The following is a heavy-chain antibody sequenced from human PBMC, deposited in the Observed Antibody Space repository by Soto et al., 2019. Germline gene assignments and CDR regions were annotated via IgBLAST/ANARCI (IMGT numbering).Heavy chain of an antibody. J-gene: IGHJ6*02. D-gene: IGHD6-19*01. CDR3: AISGQAVAGVYYYYYGMDV. Sequence: QVQLVQSGAEVKKPGASVKVSCKASGYTFTSYYMHWVRQAPGQGLEWMGGIIPIFGTANYAQKFQGRVTITADKSTSTAYMELSSLRSEDTAVYYCAISGQAVAGVYYYYYGMDVWGQGTTVTVSS. CDR2: IIPIFGTA. CDR1: GYTFTSYY. V-gene: IGHV1-69*06.